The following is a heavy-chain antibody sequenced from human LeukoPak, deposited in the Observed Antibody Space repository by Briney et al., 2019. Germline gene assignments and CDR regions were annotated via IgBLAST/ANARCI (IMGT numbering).Heavy chain of an antibody. J-gene: IGHJ4*02. CDR3: ASLGSPIHEKERYGSGSYIDY. CDR2: IYSGGST. Sequence: GGSLRLSCAASGFTVSSNYMSWVRQAPGKGLEWVSVIYSGGSTYYADSVKGRFTISRDNSKNTLYLQMNSLRAEDTAVYYCASLGSPIHEKERYGSGSYIDYWGQGTLVTVSS. D-gene: IGHD3-10*01. CDR1: GFTVSSNY. V-gene: IGHV3-66*01.